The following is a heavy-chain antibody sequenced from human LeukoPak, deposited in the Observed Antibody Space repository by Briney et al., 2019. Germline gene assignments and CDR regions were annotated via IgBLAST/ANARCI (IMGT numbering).Heavy chain of an antibody. Sequence: GSLRLSCAASGFTFSNAWMSWVRQAPGKGLEWVGRLKTKTDGATTDYAAPVKGRFTISRDDSKNTLYLQMNSLKTEDTAVYYCIRIVGFTLHYWGQGTLVTVSS. CDR1: GFTFSNAW. CDR3: IRIVGFTLHY. CDR2: LKTKTDGATT. V-gene: IGHV3-15*01. J-gene: IGHJ4*02. D-gene: IGHD1-26*01.